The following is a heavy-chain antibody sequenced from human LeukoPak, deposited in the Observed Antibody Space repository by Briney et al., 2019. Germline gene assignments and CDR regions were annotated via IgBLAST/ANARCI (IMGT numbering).Heavy chain of an antibody. Sequence: GGSLRLSCAASGFTFSTFGMNWVRQAPDKGLEWVAFIQYDDSIEYYADSVKGRFTISRDNSKNTLYLQMNSLRGDDTAVYYCAKAQGVVGSYDYWGQGTLVTVSS. J-gene: IGHJ4*02. CDR2: IQYDDSIE. CDR3: AKAQGVVGSYDY. V-gene: IGHV3-30*02. CDR1: GFTFSTFG. D-gene: IGHD3-10*01.